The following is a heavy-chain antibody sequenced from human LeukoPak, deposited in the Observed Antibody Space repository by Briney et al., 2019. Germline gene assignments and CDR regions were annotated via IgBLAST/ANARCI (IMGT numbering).Heavy chain of an antibody. CDR2: INPNSGGT. Sequence: ASVNVSCKASGYTFTDYFIHWVRQAPGQGLEWMGWINPNSGGTYYAQNFQGRVTMTRDTSISTAYMELSSLTSDDTAVYSCARAGYCGSNCHYYFDYWGQGTLVTVSS. V-gene: IGHV1-2*02. CDR3: ARAGYCGSNCHYYFDY. D-gene: IGHD2-21*01. J-gene: IGHJ4*02. CDR1: GYTFTDYF.